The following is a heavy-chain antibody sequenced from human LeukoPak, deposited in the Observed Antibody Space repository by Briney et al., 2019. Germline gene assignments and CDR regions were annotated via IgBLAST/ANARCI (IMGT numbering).Heavy chain of an antibody. V-gene: IGHV4-39*01. J-gene: IGHJ3*02. CDR1: GGSISSSSYY. CDR2: IYYSGGT. Sequence: SETLSLTCTVSGGSISSSSYYWGWIRQPPGKGLEWIGSIYYSGGTYYNPSLKSRVTISVDTSKNQFSLKLSSVTAADTAVYYCARHCSSTSCFDAFDIWGQGTMVTVSS. CDR3: ARHCSSTSCFDAFDI. D-gene: IGHD2-2*01.